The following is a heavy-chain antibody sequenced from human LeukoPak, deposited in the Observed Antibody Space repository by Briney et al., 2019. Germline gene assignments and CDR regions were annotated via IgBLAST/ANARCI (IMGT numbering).Heavy chain of an antibody. Sequence: GGSLRLSCAASGFTFSSSAMNWVRQAPGKGLEWVSSINQISSHIYYAESVRGRFSISRDNAKNSLYLQMNSLRAEDTAVYHCARDSITMVRGVIGYWGQGTLVTVSS. D-gene: IGHD3-10*01. CDR2: INQISSHI. V-gene: IGHV3-21*01. J-gene: IGHJ4*02. CDR1: GFTFSSSA. CDR3: ARDSITMVRGVIGY.